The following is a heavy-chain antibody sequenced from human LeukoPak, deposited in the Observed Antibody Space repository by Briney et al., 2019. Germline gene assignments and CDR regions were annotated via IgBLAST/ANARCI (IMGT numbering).Heavy chain of an antibody. CDR2: IYTSGST. V-gene: IGHV4-4*07. D-gene: IGHD2-2*01. CDR1: GGSISSYY. Sequence: PSETLSLTCTVSGGSISSYYWSWIRQPAGKGPEWIGRIYTSGSTNYNPSLKSRVTMSVDTSKNQFSLKLSSVTAADTAVYYCAGCSSTSCDPPYYYYMDVWGKGTTVTVSS. J-gene: IGHJ6*03. CDR3: AGCSSTSCDPPYYYYMDV.